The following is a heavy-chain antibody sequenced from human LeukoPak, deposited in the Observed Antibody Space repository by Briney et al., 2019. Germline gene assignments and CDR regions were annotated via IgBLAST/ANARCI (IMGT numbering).Heavy chain of an antibody. CDR1: GYTFTGYY. D-gene: IGHD3-10*01. Sequence: ASVKVSCKASGYTFTGYYVHWVRQAPGQGLEWMGWMNPKSGGTNYAQKFEARVTMNRDTSISTAYMELSRLRFDDTAVYYCARDSGTTGEVKFDPWGQGTLVTVSS. CDR3: ARDSGTTGEVKFDP. J-gene: IGHJ5*02. CDR2: MNPKSGGT. V-gene: IGHV1-2*02.